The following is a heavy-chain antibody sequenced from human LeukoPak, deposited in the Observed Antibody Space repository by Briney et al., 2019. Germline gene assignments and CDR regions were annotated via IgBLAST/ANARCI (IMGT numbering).Heavy chain of an antibody. CDR1: GYTFTSYY. J-gene: IGHJ4*02. V-gene: IGHV1-46*01. CDR3: ARSTYSGSYFDY. Sequence: GASVKVSCKASGYTFTSYYMHWVRQAPGQGLQWMGIINPSGGSTSYAQKFQGRVTMTRDTSTSTVYMEPSSLRSEDTAVYYCARSTYSGSYFDYWGQGTLVTVSS. D-gene: IGHD1-26*01. CDR2: INPSGGST.